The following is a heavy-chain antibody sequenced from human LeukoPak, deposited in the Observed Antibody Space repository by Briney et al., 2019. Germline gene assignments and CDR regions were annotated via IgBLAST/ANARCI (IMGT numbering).Heavy chain of an antibody. D-gene: IGHD1-26*01. CDR1: GFAFSSYG. J-gene: IGHJ4*02. V-gene: IGHV3-30*02. CDR2: IRYDGTNN. Sequence: GGSLRLSCATSGFAFSSYGMHWVRQAPGKGLEWVAFIRYDGTNNYYADSVKGRFTSSRDNSKNTLYLQMSSLRAEDTAVYYCAKRGAEVGQTVAPGDYWGQGTLVTVSS. CDR3: AKRGAEVGQTVAPGDY.